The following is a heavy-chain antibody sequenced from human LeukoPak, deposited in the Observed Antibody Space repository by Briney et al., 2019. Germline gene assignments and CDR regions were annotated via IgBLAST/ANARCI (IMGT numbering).Heavy chain of an antibody. CDR1: GLTFGSDA. CDR3: ASHSSSWYGFDY. Sequence: GGSLRLSCAAFGLTFGSDAMSWVRQAPGKGLEWVSVIYSGGSTYYADSVKGRFTISRDNSKNTLYLQMNSLRAEDTAVYYCASHSSSWYGFDYWGQGTLVTVSS. D-gene: IGHD6-13*01. J-gene: IGHJ4*02. CDR2: IYSGGST. V-gene: IGHV3-53*01.